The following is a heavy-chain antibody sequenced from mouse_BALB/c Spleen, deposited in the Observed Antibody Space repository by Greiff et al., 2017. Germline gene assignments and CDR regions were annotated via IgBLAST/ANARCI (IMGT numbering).Heavy chain of an antibody. Sequence: EVMLVESGGGLVQPGGSLKLSCAASGFTFSSYTMSWVRQTPEKRLEWVAYISNGGGSTYYPDTVKGRFTISRDNAKNTLYLQMSSLKSEDTAMYYCARDHGSSPMDYWGQGTSVTVSS. CDR1: GFTFSSYT. CDR2: ISNGGGST. CDR3: ARDHGSSPMDY. D-gene: IGHD1-1*01. V-gene: IGHV5-12-2*01. J-gene: IGHJ4*01.